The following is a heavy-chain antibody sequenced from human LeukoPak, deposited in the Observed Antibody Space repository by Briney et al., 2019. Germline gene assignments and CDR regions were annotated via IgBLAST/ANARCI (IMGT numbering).Heavy chain of an antibody. Sequence: SETLSPTCAVYGGSFRGYYWSWIRQPPGKGLEWMGEINHSGSTNYNPSLKSRVTISVDTSKNQFSLKLSSVTAADTAVYYCARGRRVWFRESPWFYWGQGTLVTVSS. D-gene: IGHD3-10*01. CDR3: ARGRRVWFRESPWFY. CDR2: INHSGST. V-gene: IGHV4-34*01. J-gene: IGHJ4*02. CDR1: GGSFRGYY.